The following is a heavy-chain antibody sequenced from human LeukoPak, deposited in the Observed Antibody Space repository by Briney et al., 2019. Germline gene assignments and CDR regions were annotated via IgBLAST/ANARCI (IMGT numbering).Heavy chain of an antibody. V-gene: IGHV3-21*01. CDR2: ISSSSSYI. Sequence: GRSLRLSCAASGFTFSSYSMNWVRQAPGKGLEWVSSISSSSSYIYYADSVKGRFTISRDNAKNSLYLQMNSLRAEDTAVYYCAREPGYSSGWYGGDYWGQGTLVTVSS. D-gene: IGHD6-19*01. CDR1: GFTFSSYS. CDR3: AREPGYSSGWYGGDY. J-gene: IGHJ4*02.